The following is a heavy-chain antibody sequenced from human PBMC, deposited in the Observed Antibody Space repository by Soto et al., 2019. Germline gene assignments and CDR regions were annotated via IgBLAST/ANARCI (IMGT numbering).Heavy chain of an antibody. CDR1: VGTFSSYA. Sequence: QVQLVQSGAEVKKPGSSVKVSCKASVGTFSSYAISWVRQAPGQWLEWVGGIIPIFGTANYAQKVQGRVTITAAESTSTSYMELRHLRSEDPAVYYCARVGCSGGSCYGGWIFDYWGQGTLVTVSS. D-gene: IGHD2-15*01. J-gene: IGHJ4*02. V-gene: IGHV1-69*12. CDR3: ARVGCSGGSCYGGWIFDY. CDR2: IIPIFGTA.